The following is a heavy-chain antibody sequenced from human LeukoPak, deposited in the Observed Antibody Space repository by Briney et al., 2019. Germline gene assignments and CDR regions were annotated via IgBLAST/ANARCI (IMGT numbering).Heavy chain of an antibody. D-gene: IGHD2-15*01. J-gene: IGHJ4*02. CDR1: GYTFTNYY. CDR2: INPSGGST. V-gene: IGHV1-46*01. CDR3: ARDWRYCSGGDCYYFDY. Sequence: GASVKVSCKASGYTFTNYYMHWVRQAPGQGLEWMGIINPSGGSTSYAQKFQGRVTMTSDTSTSTVYMELSSLRSEDTAVYYCARDWRYCSGGDCYYFDYWGQGTLVTVSS.